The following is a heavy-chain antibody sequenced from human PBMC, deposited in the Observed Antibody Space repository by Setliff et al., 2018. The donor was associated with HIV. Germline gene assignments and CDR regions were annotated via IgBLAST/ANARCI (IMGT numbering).Heavy chain of an antibody. J-gene: IGHJ5*02. CDR1: GDSISSGGFY. CDR3: ASAPFRGGSFGWFDP. V-gene: IGHV4-31*03. Sequence: PSETLSPTCTVSGDSISSGGFYCNWFRQYPEKGLEWIGWIHYSGRTNSNPSLRSRATITFDTSKNQFSLNLTSVTAADTAVYYCASAPFRGGSFGWFDPWGQGTLVTVSS. D-gene: IGHD2-15*01. CDR2: IHYSGRT.